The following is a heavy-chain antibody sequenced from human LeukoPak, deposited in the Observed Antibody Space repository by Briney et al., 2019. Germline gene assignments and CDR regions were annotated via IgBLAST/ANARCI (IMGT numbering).Heavy chain of an antibody. Sequence: SETLSLTCAVYGGSFSGYYWTWIRQPPGKGLEWIGYIYYSGSTNYNPSLKSRVTISVDTSKNQFSLKLTSVTAADTAVYYCARGVNSGYFDYCGQGTLVTVSS. D-gene: IGHD1-26*01. V-gene: IGHV4-59*01. CDR1: GGSFSGYY. CDR3: ARGVNSGYFDY. J-gene: IGHJ4*02. CDR2: IYYSGST.